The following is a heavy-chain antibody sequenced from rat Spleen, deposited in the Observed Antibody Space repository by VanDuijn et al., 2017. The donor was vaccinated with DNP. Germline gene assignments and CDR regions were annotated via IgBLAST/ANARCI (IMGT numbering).Heavy chain of an antibody. Sequence: EVQLVESGGGLVQPGGSLKLSCAASGFTFSDYYLAWVRQAPTKGLEWVAYISYDGGSSYHGDSVKGRFTISRDIVKNILYLQMNSLRSEDMATYYCARHVLPLRVWDYWGQGVMVTVSS. CDR1: GFTFSDYY. CDR2: ISYDGGSS. CDR3: ARHVLPLRVWDY. J-gene: IGHJ2*01. V-gene: IGHV5-22*01. D-gene: IGHD1-4*01.